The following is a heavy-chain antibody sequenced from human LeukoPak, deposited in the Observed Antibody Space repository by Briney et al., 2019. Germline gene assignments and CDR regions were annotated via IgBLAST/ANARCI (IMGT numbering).Heavy chain of an antibody. Sequence: GGSLRLSCAASGFTFSSYAMSWVRQAPGKGLEWVSAISGSGGSTYYADSVKGRFTISRDNSKNTLYLQMNSLRAEDTAVYYCAKDLVPSGSSQYFDYWGQGTLVTVSS. CDR2: ISGSGGST. D-gene: IGHD1-26*01. CDR3: AKDLVPSGSSQYFDY. J-gene: IGHJ4*02. V-gene: IGHV3-23*01. CDR1: GFTFSSYA.